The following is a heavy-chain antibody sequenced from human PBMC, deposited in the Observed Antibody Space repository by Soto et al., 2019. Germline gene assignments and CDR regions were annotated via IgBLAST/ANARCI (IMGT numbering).Heavy chain of an antibody. V-gene: IGHV1-69*06. Sequence: QVQLVQSGAEVKKPGSSVKVSCKASGGTFSTNPISWVRQAPGQGLEWMGGTGSGTGPGNHAQKFQGRLTITVDKSTSTGYMELSSLSSEATAVYYWARRDSGGFYRYFDSWGQGTLVTVSS. J-gene: IGHJ4*02. CDR1: GGTFSTNP. CDR3: ARRDSGGFYRYFDS. D-gene: IGHD2-15*01. CDR2: TGSGTGPG.